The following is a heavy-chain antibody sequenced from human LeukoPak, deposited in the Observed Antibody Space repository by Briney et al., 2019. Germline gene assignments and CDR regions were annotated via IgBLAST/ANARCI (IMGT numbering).Heavy chain of an antibody. J-gene: IGHJ3*02. Sequence: GGSLRLSCAASGFTFSSYNMNWVRQAPGKGLEWVSSISTSSSYIYYADSVKGRFTISRDNSKNTLYLQMNSLRAEDTAVYYCAKSGPHSADFTSPSRDAFDIWGQGTMVTVSS. V-gene: IGHV3-21*04. CDR3: AKSGPHSADFTSPSRDAFDI. CDR2: ISTSSSYI. CDR1: GFTFSSYN. D-gene: IGHD3/OR15-3a*01.